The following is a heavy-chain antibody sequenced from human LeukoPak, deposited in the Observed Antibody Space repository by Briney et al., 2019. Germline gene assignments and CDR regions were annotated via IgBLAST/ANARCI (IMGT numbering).Heavy chain of an antibody. J-gene: IGHJ4*02. CDR3: ATDGAGDYLNH. CDR1: GYIITELS. D-gene: IGHD4-17*01. V-gene: IGHV1-24*01. Sequence: ASVKVSCKVSGYIITELSMHWVRQAPGQGLEWMGGFNPEDGETFYAQKFQSRVNMTEDTSTDTAYMELSSLSYDDTAVYYCATDGAGDYLNHWGQGTLVTVSS. CDR2: FNPEDGET.